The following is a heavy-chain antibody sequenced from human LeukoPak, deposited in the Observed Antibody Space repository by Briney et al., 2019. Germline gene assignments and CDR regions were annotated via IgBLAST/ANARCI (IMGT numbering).Heavy chain of an antibody. D-gene: IGHD3-22*01. V-gene: IGHV1-46*01. Sequence: ASVKVSCKASGCTFTTYFMHWVRQAPGQGLEWMGIINPSGGTTTYTQKFQGRVTMTRDTSTSTVYMELSSLRSEDTAVYYCARGAEYYDNSGYSKGVDYWGQGTLVTVSS. CDR3: ARGAEYYDNSGYSKGVDY. J-gene: IGHJ4*02. CDR1: GCTFTTYF. CDR2: INPSGGTT.